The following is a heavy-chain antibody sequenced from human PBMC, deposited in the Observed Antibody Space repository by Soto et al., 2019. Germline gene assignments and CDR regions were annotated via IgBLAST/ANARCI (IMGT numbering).Heavy chain of an antibody. Sequence: PPLTCTVSVGSIRNRAYYWRWFRERPGKGLEWIGYIYYSGSTYYNPSLKSRVTISVDTSKNQFSLKLSSVTAADTAVYYCARDVTTVVRGNYYYGMDVWGQGTTVS. V-gene: IGHV4-31*03. CDR1: VGSIRNRAYY. J-gene: IGHJ6*02. CDR3: ARDVTTVVRGNYYYGMDV. CDR2: IYYSGST. D-gene: IGHD4-17*01.